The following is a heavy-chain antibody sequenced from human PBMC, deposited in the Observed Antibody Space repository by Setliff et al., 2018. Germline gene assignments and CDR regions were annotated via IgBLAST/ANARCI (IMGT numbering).Heavy chain of an antibody. CDR2: IYHGGDT. CDR3: ARDRSYYASGSFTKWFDY. CDR1: GASISSGTYY. D-gene: IGHD3-10*01. V-gene: IGHV4-39*07. Sequence: SETLSLTCTVSGASISSGTYYWGWIRQPPGKGLEWIGRIYHGGDTYYNASLKSRLTISVDTSKNQFSLKLNSVTAADTATYYCARDRSYYASGSFTKWFDYWGQGALVTVSS. J-gene: IGHJ4*02.